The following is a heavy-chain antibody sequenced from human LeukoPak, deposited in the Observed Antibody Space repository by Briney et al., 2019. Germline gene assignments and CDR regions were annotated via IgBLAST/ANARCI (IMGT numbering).Heavy chain of an antibody. V-gene: IGHV3-53*01. CDR3: TRDLNSGGSC. Sequence: GGSLRLSCAASGFTVSSSYMSWVRQAPGKGLEWVSVIHSGGKTYYADSVKGRSSISRDNSKNTLYLQMNSLRAQDTAVYYCTRDLNSGGSCWGQGALVTVSS. J-gene: IGHJ4*02. CDR2: IHSGGKT. CDR1: GFTVSSSY. D-gene: IGHD2-15*01.